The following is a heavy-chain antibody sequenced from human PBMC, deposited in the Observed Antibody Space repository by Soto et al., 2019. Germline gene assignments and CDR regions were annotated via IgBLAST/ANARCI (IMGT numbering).Heavy chain of an antibody. CDR1: GYTFSNYG. D-gene: IGHD6-13*01. J-gene: IGHJ4*02. Sequence: GASVKVSCKASGYTFSNYGITWVRQAPGQGLEWMGWVSAYNRNTNYAQKFEDRVTMTTDTSTGTAYMELRSLRSEDTAVYYCARNWYSSSWHPLDYWGQGTLVTVSS. CDR2: VSAYNRNT. V-gene: IGHV1-18*04. CDR3: ARNWYSSSWHPLDY.